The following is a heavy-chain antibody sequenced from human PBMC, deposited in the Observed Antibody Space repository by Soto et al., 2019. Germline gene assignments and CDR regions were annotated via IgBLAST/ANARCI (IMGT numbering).Heavy chain of an antibody. D-gene: IGHD6-6*01. J-gene: IGHJ4*02. V-gene: IGHV3-21*01. CDR3: ASQYSSSPDY. CDR1: GFTFSSYS. Sequence: EVQLVESGGGLVKPGGSLRLSCAASGFTFSSYSMNWVRQAPGKGLEWVSSISSSSSYIDYADSVKGLFTISRDNAKNSLYLQMNSLRAEDTAVYYCASQYSSSPDYWGQGTLVTVSS. CDR2: ISSSSSYI.